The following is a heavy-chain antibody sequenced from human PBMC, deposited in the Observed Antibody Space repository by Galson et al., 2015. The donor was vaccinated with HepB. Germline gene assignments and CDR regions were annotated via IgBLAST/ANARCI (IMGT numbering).Heavy chain of an antibody. CDR3: ARGGTSSNWSGNFDY. D-gene: IGHD6-13*01. CDR1: GGSISSSNW. CDR2: IYRSGST. J-gene: IGHJ4*02. V-gene: IGHV4-4*02. Sequence: ETLSLTCAVSGGSISSSNWWSWVRQPPGKGLEWIGEIYRSGSTNYNPSLKSRVTISVDKSRNQFSLNLSSVTAADTAVYYCARGGTSSNWSGNFDYWGRGTLVTVSS.